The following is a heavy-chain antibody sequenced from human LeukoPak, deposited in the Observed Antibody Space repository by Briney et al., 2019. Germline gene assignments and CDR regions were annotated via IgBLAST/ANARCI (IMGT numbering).Heavy chain of an antibody. CDR1: GGSISSYY. CDR2: IYYSGST. V-gene: IGHV4-59*01. D-gene: IGHD2-21*01. Sequence: PSETLSLTCTVSGGSISSYYWSWIRQPPGKGLEWIGYIYYSGSTNYNPTLKSRVTISVDTSKNQFSLKLSSVTAADTAVYYCARGGEAWFVYWGQGTLVTVSS. J-gene: IGHJ4*02. CDR3: ARGGEAWFVY.